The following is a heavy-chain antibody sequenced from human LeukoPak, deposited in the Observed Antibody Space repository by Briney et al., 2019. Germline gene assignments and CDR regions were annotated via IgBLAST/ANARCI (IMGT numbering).Heavy chain of an antibody. Sequence: SETLSLTCTASGGSMSTYYWSWIRQPPGKGLEWIGYIYDSGSTNYNPSLKSRVTMSVDTSKNQFSLKLSSVTAADTAVYYCARGGFSTATAPDYWGQGTLVTVSS. J-gene: IGHJ4*02. V-gene: IGHV4-59*12. CDR1: GGSMSTYY. CDR2: IYDSGST. CDR3: ARGGFSTATAPDY. D-gene: IGHD2/OR15-2a*01.